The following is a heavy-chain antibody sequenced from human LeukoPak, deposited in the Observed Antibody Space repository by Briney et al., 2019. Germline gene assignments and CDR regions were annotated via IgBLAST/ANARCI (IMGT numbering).Heavy chain of an antibody. CDR1: GFTFSSYA. CDR2: ISGSGGST. Sequence: PGGSLRLSCAASGFTFSSYAMSWVRQAPGKGLEWVSAISGSGGSTYYADSVKGRFTISRDNSRNTLYLQVNSLRAEDTAIYYCAKDKLISYSSPPYYFDYWGQGPLVTVSS. J-gene: IGHJ4*02. V-gene: IGHV3-23*01. CDR3: AKDKLISYSSPPYYFDY. D-gene: IGHD6-13*01.